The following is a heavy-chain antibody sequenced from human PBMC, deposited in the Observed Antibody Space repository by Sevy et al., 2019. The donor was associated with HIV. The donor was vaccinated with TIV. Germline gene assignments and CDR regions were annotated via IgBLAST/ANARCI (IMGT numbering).Heavy chain of an antibody. D-gene: IGHD3-9*01. Sequence: GGSLRLSCAASGFDFNHHWMSWVRQAPQKGLEWVANIKQDGSETYYVDSLEGRFTISRDNAKYSLSLQINDLRAEDTAVYYCARLPTGLQSFNYLLSTYFDSWSQGTLVTVSS. V-gene: IGHV3-7*01. CDR2: IKQDGSET. CDR1: GFDFNHHW. CDR3: ARLPTGLQSFNYLLSTYFDS. J-gene: IGHJ4*02.